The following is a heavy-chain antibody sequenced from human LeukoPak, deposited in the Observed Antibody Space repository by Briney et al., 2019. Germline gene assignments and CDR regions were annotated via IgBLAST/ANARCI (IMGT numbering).Heavy chain of an antibody. Sequence: GSLRLSCAASGFTFSSYSMSWIRQPPGKGLEWIGEINHSGSTNYNPSLKSRVTISVDTPKNQFSLKLSSVTAADTAVYYCARLALGYCSGGSCPNYYYYYMDVWGKGTTVTISS. CDR1: GFTFSSYS. CDR3: ARLALGYCSGGSCPNYYYYYMDV. V-gene: IGHV4-34*01. D-gene: IGHD2-15*01. CDR2: INHSGST. J-gene: IGHJ6*03.